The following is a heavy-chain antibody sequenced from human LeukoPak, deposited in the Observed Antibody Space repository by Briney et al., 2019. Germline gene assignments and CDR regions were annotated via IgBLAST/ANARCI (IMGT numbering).Heavy chain of an antibody. Sequence: GGSLRLSCAASGFTVSNAWMSWVRQAPGKGLEWVGRIKSKTDGETTDYAAPVKGRFTISRDNSKNTLYLQMNSLRADDTAVYYCATGIGYDAFDIWGQGTMVTVSS. J-gene: IGHJ3*02. CDR1: GFTVSNAW. CDR3: ATGIGYDAFDI. D-gene: IGHD1-1*01. V-gene: IGHV3-15*01. CDR2: IKSKTDGETT.